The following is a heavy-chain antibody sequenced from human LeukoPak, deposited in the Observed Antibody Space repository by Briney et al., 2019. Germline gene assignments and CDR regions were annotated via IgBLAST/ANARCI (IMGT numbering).Heavy chain of an antibody. CDR2: IYHSGST. V-gene: IGHV4-4*02. CDR3: ASFSGSPYDAFDI. CDR1: GASINNSNC. Sequence: SGTLSLTCAVSGASINNSNCWSWVRQPPGKGLEWIGEIYHSGSTNYNPSLKSRITISVVQSKNQFSLKLSSVTAADTAVYYCASFSGSPYDAFDIWGQGTMVTVSS. J-gene: IGHJ3*02. D-gene: IGHD3-10*01.